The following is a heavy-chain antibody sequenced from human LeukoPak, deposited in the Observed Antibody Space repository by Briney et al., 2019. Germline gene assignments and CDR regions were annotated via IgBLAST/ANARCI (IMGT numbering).Heavy chain of an antibody. V-gene: IGHV4-39*01. J-gene: IGHJ3*02. Sequence: SETLSLTCTVSGGSISSSSYYWGWIRQPPGKGLEWIGSIYYSGSTYYNPSLKSRVTISVDTSKNQFSLKLSSVTAADTAAYYCARHSTTVVTFDAFDIWGQGTMVTVSS. CDR3: ARHSTTVVTFDAFDI. CDR1: GGSISSSSYY. CDR2: IYYSGST. D-gene: IGHD4-23*01.